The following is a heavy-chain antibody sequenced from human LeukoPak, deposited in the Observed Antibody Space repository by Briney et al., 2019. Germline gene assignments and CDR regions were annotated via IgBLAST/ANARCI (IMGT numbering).Heavy chain of an antibody. Sequence: ASVQVSCKPSGYTFTVNYLHWVRQAPGQGLEWVGWMNPNSGVTGYAQNFQGRVTMTRDTSISTAYMELSSLTSDDTAVYYCTRGAGTSWFDYWGQGSLVTVSS. CDR2: MNPNSGVT. CDR1: GYTFTVNY. J-gene: IGHJ4*02. CDR3: TRGAGTSWFDY. V-gene: IGHV1-2*02. D-gene: IGHD2-2*01.